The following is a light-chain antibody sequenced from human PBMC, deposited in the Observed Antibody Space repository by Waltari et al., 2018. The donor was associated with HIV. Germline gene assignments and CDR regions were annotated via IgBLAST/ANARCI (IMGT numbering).Light chain of an antibody. J-gene: IGLJ1*01. Sequence: QPGLTQPPSVSGTPGQRLTIPCSGTNSNIGRNFVYLYRQVPGTAPRLLVYRNDQRPPGVVDRFSGSRSGASASLVIGGLRVDDEGDYYCASWDDGLRGHVFGGGTTVSV. V-gene: IGLV1-47*01. CDR1: NSNIGRNF. CDR3: ASWDDGLRGHV. CDR2: RND.